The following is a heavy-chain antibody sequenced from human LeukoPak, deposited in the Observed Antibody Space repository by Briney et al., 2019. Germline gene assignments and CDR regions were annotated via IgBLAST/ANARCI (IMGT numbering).Heavy chain of an antibody. J-gene: IGHJ4*02. CDR1: GYTFTGYY. D-gene: IGHD5-18*01. V-gene: IGHV1-2*04. CDR3: ARGDVDTAMVDY. Sequence: ASVKVSCKASGYTFTGYYMHWVRQAPGQGLEWMGWINPNSGGTNYAQKFQGWVTMTRDTSISTAYMELSRLRSDDTAVYYCARGDVDTAMVDYWGQGTLVTVSS. CDR2: INPNSGGT.